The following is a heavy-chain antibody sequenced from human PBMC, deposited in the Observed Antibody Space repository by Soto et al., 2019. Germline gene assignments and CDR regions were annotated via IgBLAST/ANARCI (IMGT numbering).Heavy chain of an antibody. Sequence: PGGSLRLSCAASGFTFSSYWMHWVRQAPGKGLVWVSRINSDGSSTSYADSVKGRFTISRDNAKNALYLQMNSLRAEDTAVYYCARHSSSWYGPHPGFDPWGQGTLVTVSS. CDR3: ARHSSSWYGPHPGFDP. D-gene: IGHD6-13*01. CDR2: INSDGSST. J-gene: IGHJ5*02. V-gene: IGHV3-74*01. CDR1: GFTFSSYW.